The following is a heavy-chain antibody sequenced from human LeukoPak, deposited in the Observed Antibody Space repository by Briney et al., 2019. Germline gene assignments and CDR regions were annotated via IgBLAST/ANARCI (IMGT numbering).Heavy chain of an antibody. V-gene: IGHV4-34*01. CDR2: INHSGST. Sequence: SETLSLTCAVYGGSFSGYYWSLIRQPPGKGLEWIGEINHSGSTNYNPPLKSRVTISVDTSKNQFSLKLSSVTAADTAVYYCARRRYGSGSYYKPPDYWGQGTLVTVSS. D-gene: IGHD3-10*01. J-gene: IGHJ4*02. CDR3: ARRRYGSGSYYKPPDY. CDR1: GGSFSGYY.